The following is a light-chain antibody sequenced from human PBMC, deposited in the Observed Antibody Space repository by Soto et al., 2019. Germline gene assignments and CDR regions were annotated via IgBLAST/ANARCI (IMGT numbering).Light chain of an antibody. Sequence: NVLTQSPATLSVSPGESATLPCSASQSVSSYLAWYQQKPGQAPRLLIYDASNRATGIPARFSGSGSGTDFTLTISSLEPEDFAVYYCQQRSNWPPITFGQGTRLEIK. CDR3: QQRSNWPPIT. J-gene: IGKJ5*01. V-gene: IGKV3-11*01. CDR2: DAS. CDR1: QSVSSY.